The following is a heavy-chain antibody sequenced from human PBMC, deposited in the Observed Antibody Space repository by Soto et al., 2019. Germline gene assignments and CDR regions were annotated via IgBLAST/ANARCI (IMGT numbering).Heavy chain of an antibody. D-gene: IGHD6-13*01. CDR2: IVNSGGST. V-gene: IGHV3-23*01. CDR1: GFTFSNYA. Sequence: EVQLLESGGDLVQPGGSLRLSCAASGFTFSNYAMGWVRQAPGKGLEWISGIVNSGGSTFYADSVKGRFTISRDNSKNTLYLQMNILRAEDTAVYYCAKDYPETPAPGNYWGQGTLVTVSS. CDR3: AKDYPETPAPGNY. J-gene: IGHJ4*02.